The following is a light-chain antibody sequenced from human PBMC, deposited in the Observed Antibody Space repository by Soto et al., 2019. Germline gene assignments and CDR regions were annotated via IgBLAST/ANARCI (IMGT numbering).Light chain of an antibody. Sequence: EKEITPSPRTLSLSPGGRVTPSDGASQSISDTLAWYQQKPGQAPRLLIHGASTRAPGFPARFSSSGSGTDFTLTISSLQSEDFAVYYCQQYNNWPWTFGQGTKVDIK. V-gene: IGKV3-15*01. CDR3: QQYNNWPWT. CDR1: QSISDT. CDR2: GAS. J-gene: IGKJ1*01.